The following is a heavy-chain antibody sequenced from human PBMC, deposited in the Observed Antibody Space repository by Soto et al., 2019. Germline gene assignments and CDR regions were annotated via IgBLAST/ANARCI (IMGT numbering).Heavy chain of an antibody. CDR1: GGSISSYY. D-gene: IGHD3-3*01. V-gene: IGHV4-59*12. J-gene: IGHJ6*03. CDR2: IYYSGST. CDR3: ARDLRDFGVVINGYYYYYYMDV. Sequence: SETLSLTCTVSGGSISSYYWSWIRQPPGKGLEWIGYIYYSGSTNYNPSLKSRVTISVDTSKNQFSLKLSSVTAADTAVYYCARDLRDFGVVINGYYYYYYMDVWGKGTTVTVSS.